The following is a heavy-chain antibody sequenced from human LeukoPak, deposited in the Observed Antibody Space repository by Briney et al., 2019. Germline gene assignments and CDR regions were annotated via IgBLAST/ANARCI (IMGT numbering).Heavy chain of an antibody. V-gene: IGHV4-59*01. CDR3: ARGTYGSGSYLPSYYFDY. J-gene: IGHJ4*02. D-gene: IGHD3-10*01. CDR2: IYYSGST. Sequence: PSETLSLTCTVSGGSISSYCWSWIRQPPGKGLEWIGYIYYSGSTNYNPSLKSRVTISVDTSKNQFSLKLSSVTAADTAVYYCARGTYGSGSYLPSYYFDYRGQGTPVTVSS. CDR1: GGSISSYC.